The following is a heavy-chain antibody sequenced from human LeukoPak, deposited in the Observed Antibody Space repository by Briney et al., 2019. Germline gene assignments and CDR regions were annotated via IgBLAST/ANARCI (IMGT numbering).Heavy chain of an antibody. CDR1: GDSISSYY. Sequence: PSETLSLTCSVSGDSISSYYWSWIRQPPGKQLECIGYNYYSGSTNYNPSLKSRVTISIATSKNQFSLKLTPVTAADTAVYYCARLKLHFDFSTGNHYYFDSWGQGTLVIVSS. D-gene: IGHD3/OR15-3a*01. CDR2: NYYSGST. J-gene: IGHJ4*01. CDR3: ARLKLHFDFSTGNHYYFDS. V-gene: IGHV4-59*08.